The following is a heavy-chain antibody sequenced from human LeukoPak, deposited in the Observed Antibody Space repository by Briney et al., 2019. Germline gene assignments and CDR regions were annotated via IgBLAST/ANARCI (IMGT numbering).Heavy chain of an antibody. Sequence: GASVKVSCKASGYTFTSYGISWVRQAPGQGLEWMGWISAYNGNTNYAQKLQGRVTMTTDTSTSTAYMELRSLRSDDTAVYYCARAFLADYSNPNWFDPWGQGTLVTVSS. D-gene: IGHD4-11*01. CDR1: GYTFTSYG. CDR2: ISAYNGNT. V-gene: IGHV1-18*01. CDR3: ARAFLADYSNPNWFDP. J-gene: IGHJ5*02.